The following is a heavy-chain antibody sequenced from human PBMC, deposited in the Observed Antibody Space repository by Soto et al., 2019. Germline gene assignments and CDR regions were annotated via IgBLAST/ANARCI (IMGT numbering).Heavy chain of an antibody. Sequence: ASVKVSCKASGYTFTGYYMHWVRQAPGQGLEWMGWINPNSGGTNYAQKFQGRVTMTRDTSIGTAYMELSRLRSDDTAVYYCARDKPAGYSYGYWPVAGIDYWGQGTLVTVSS. J-gene: IGHJ4*02. CDR3: ARDKPAGYSYGYWPVAGIDY. V-gene: IGHV1-2*02. CDR2: INPNSGGT. D-gene: IGHD5-18*01. CDR1: GYTFTGYY.